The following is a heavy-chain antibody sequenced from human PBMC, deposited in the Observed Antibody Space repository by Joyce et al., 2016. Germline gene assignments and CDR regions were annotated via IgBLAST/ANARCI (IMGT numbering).Heavy chain of an antibody. CDR2: ISYDEDYK. J-gene: IGHJ4*02. CDR3: ARGNFGPINFDF. CDR1: GFSFSNYA. D-gene: IGHD3/OR15-3a*01. V-gene: IGHV3-30-3*01. Sequence: QVQLVESGGGVVQPGRSLRLSCAASGFSFSNYAMHWVRQAPGKGLGWVAVISYDEDYKYYADSVKGRFTISRDNAKDALYLQLNSLRAEDTAIYYCARGNFGPINFDFWGQGTLVTVSS.